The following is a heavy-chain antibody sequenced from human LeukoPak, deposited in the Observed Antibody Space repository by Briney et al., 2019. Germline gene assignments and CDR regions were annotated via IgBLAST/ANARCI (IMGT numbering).Heavy chain of an antibody. CDR2: ISRSSSYI. CDR3: ARVAYYDSSGYYPGPFDY. V-gene: IGHV3-21*01. Sequence: GGSLRLSCADSGFTFSSYTMDGVRQAPGRGLEWVSSISRSSSYIYYGDSVKGRFTISRYNAKNSLYLQMNSLRAEDTAVYYCARVAYYDSSGYYPGPFDYWGHGTLVTVSS. J-gene: IGHJ5*01. CDR1: GFTFSSYT. D-gene: IGHD3-22*01.